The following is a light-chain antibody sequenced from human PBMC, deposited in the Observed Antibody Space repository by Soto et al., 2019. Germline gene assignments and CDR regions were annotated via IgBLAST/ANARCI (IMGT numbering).Light chain of an antibody. CDR1: QRVNIN. CDR2: GAS. J-gene: IGKJ1*01. CDR3: QQYGSSPRT. V-gene: IGKV3-20*01. Sequence: EVAMAQTPVTLSVSPAERATLSGLASQRVNINLAWYQQKPGQAPRLLIYGASIRAAGIPYRFSGSGSGTDFTLTIRRLEPEDFAVYYCQQYGSSPRTFGQGTKVDIK.